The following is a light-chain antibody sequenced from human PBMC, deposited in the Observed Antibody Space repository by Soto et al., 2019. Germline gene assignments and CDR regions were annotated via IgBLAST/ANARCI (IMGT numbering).Light chain of an antibody. CDR3: QTWGTGILV. J-gene: IGLJ2*01. V-gene: IGLV4-69*01. CDR1: SRHSSYA. CDR2: LNSDGRH. Sequence: QLVLTQSPSDSASLGASVKLTCTLSSRHSSYAIAWHQQQPEKGPRYLMKLNSDGRHTKGDGIPDRFSGSSSGTERYLTISSLQSEDEADYYCQTWGTGILVFGGGTKLTVL.